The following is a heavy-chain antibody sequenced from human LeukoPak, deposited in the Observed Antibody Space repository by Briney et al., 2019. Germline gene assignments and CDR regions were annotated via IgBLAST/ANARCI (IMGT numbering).Heavy chain of an antibody. CDR2: IRYDGSYQ. CDR3: ATPKADYYPFDY. Sequence: GSLRLSCAASGFTFSSYAIHWVRQAPGKGLEWLAFIRYDGSYQYYADSVNGRFTISRDNSKNTLYLQMNSLRPEDTAVYYCATPKADYYPFDYWGQGTLVTVSS. J-gene: IGHJ4*02. CDR1: GFTFSSYA. V-gene: IGHV3-30*02. D-gene: IGHD3-22*01.